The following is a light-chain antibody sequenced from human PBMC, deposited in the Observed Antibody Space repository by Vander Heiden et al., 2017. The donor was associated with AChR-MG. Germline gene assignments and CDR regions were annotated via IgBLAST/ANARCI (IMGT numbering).Light chain of an antibody. CDR2: GKN. Sequence: SSELPQDPAVSVALGQTVRITCQGDSHRSYYASWYQQKPGQAPVLVIYGKNNRPSGIPDRFSGSSSGNTASLTITGAQAEDEADYYCNSRDSSGNHLVFGGGTKLTVL. J-gene: IGLJ3*02. CDR1: SHRSYY. CDR3: NSRDSSGNHLV. V-gene: IGLV3-19*01.